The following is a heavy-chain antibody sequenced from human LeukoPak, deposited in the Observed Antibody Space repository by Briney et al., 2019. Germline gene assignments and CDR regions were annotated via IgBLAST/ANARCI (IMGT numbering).Heavy chain of an antibody. CDR3: ARDMSYYDSSGYHRGNWFDP. CDR2: IYYSGST. D-gene: IGHD3-22*01. Sequence: SETLSLTCSVSGASISSYYWSWIRQPPGKGLEWIGYIYYSGSTNYNPSLKSRVTISVDTSKNQVSLKLSSVTAADTAVYYCARDMSYYDSSGYHRGNWFDPWGQGTLVTVSS. V-gene: IGHV4-59*01. J-gene: IGHJ5*02. CDR1: GASISSYY.